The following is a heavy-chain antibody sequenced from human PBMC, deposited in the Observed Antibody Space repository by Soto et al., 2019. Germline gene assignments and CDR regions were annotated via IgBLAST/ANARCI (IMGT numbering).Heavy chain of an antibody. CDR1: GYTVTSYY. Sequence: ASVKVSCKASGYTVTSYYMHWVRQALGQGLEWMGIINPSGGSTTYAQKFQGRLTMTRDTSTSTVYMELSSLRSEDTAMYYCARTPGYTDRNYFDYWGQGTLVTVSS. CDR2: INPSGGST. J-gene: IGHJ4*02. D-gene: IGHD2-2*02. V-gene: IGHV1-46*01. CDR3: ARTPGYTDRNYFDY.